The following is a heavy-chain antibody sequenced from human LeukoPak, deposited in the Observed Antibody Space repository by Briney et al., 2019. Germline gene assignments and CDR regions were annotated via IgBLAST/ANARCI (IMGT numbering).Heavy chain of an antibody. V-gene: IGHV3-23*01. CDR3: AKYYYDTQGPRDY. J-gene: IGHJ4*02. CDR1: GFTFSSYA. D-gene: IGHD3-22*01. CDR2: TSGSGGST. Sequence: GGSLRLYCAASGFTFSSYAMSWVRQAPGKGLEWVSATSGSGGSTYYADSVKGRFTISRDNSKNTLYLQMNSLRAEDTAVYYCAKYYYDTQGPRDYWGQGTLVTVSS.